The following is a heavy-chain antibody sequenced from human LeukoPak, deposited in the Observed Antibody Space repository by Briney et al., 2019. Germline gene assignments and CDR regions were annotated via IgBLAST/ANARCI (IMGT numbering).Heavy chain of an antibody. CDR2: INHSGGST. V-gene: IGHV1-46*01. Sequence: ASVTVSCKASGYTFTSYYMHWVRQAPGQGLEWMGIINHSGGSTSYAQKFQGRVTMTRDTSTSTVYMELSSLRSEDTAVYYCARDLYCSGGSCYSFDPWGQGALVTVSS. CDR1: GYTFTSYY. D-gene: IGHD2-15*01. J-gene: IGHJ5*02. CDR3: ARDLYCSGGSCYSFDP.